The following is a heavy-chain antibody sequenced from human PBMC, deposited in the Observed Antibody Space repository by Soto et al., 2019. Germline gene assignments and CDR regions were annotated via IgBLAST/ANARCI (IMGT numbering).Heavy chain of an antibody. CDR1: GVSIKSGSHY. CDR2: IYYFGTA. CDR3: ARDRGPLVRRENVGFDP. V-gene: IGHV4-61*03. Sequence: QVHLQESGPGLVKPSETLFLTCNVSGVSIKSGSHYWSWIRQSPEKGLEWICHIYYFGTATYNPALQSRVIISVDSSNNHFSLSLSSVTAADTAIYYCARDRGPLVRRENVGFDPWGQRTQVVVSS. J-gene: IGHJ5*02. D-gene: IGHD3-10*01.